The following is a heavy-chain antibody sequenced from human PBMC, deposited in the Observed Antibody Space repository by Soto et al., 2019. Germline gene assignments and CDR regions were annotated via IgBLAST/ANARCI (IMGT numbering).Heavy chain of an antibody. CDR2: ISSHSSTL. V-gene: IGHV3-48*02. CDR3: VRDGSGNLYLNWFDS. J-gene: IGHJ5*01. Sequence: LRXSCAASECTFSSYSMNWVRQAPGKGLEWISYISSHSSTLYYADSVKGRFTISRDNAGNSLYLQMNSLRDEDTAVYYCVRDGSGNLYLNWFDSWAQGTLVTVSS. CDR1: ECTFSSYS. D-gene: IGHD6-19*01.